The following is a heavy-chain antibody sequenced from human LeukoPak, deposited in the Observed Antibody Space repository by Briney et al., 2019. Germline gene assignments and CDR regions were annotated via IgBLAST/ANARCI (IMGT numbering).Heavy chain of an antibody. D-gene: IGHD2/OR15-2a*01. J-gene: IGHJ4*02. Sequence: GGSLRLSCAVSGFTFSDYYMSWIRQAPGKGLEWVSYISSSGSTIYYADSVKGRFTISRDNAKNYLYLQMNSLRAEDTAVYDFACDVISLSIRKDPYFDYWGQGTLVTVSS. CDR3: ACDVISLSIRKDPYFDY. V-gene: IGHV3-11*01. CDR1: GFTFSDYY. CDR2: ISSSGSTI.